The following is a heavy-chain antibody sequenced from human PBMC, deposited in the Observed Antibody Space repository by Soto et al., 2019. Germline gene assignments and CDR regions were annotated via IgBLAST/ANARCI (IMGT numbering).Heavy chain of an antibody. V-gene: IGHV3-21*01. Sequence: PGGSLRLSCAASGFTFSSYSMNWVRQAPGKGLEWVSSISSSSYIYYADSVKGRFTISRDNAKNSLYLQMNSLRAEDTAVYYCARDSSRSYYDSSVGVCDYWGQGTLVTVSS. CDR2: ISSSSYI. J-gene: IGHJ4*02. CDR1: GFTFSSYS. CDR3: ARDSSRSYYDSSVGVCDY. D-gene: IGHD3-22*01.